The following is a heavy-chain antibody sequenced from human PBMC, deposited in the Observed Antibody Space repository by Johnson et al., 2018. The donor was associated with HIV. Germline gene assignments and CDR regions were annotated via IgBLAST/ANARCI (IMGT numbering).Heavy chain of an antibody. CDR2: INWNGGST. V-gene: IGHV3-20*04. Sequence: VQLVESGGGVAQPGRSLRLSCAASGFTFSFYAMHWVRQAPGKGLEWVSGINWNGGSTDYVDSVKGRFTISRDNAKNSLYLQMNSLRAEDTALYYCARVTIFGVKKVDAFDIWGQGTMVTVSS. CDR1: GFTFSFYA. D-gene: IGHD3-3*01. CDR3: ARVTIFGVKKVDAFDI. J-gene: IGHJ3*02.